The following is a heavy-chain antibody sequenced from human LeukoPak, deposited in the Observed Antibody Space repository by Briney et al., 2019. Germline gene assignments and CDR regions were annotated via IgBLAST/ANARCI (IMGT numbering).Heavy chain of an antibody. CDR3: SRANNYYDILTGQYYFDY. D-gene: IGHD3-9*01. V-gene: IGHV3-7*03. CDR2: IKQDGSEK. CDR1: GFTFSSYW. J-gene: IGHJ4*02. Sequence: PGGSLRLSCAASGFTFSSYWMSWVRQAPGKGLEWVANIKQDGSEKYYVDSVKGRFTISRDNAKNSLYLQMNSLRAEDTAVYYLSRANNYYDILTGQYYFDYWGQGTLVTVSS.